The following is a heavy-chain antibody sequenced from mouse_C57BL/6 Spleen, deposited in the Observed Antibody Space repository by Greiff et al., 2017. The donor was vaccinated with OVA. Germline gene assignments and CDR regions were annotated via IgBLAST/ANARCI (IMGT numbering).Heavy chain of an antibody. V-gene: IGHV1-26*01. CDR3: ARERNYYAMDY. CDR1: GYTFTDYY. Sequence: VQLQQSGPELVKPGASVKISCKASGYTFTDYYMNWVKQSHGKSLEWIGDINPNNGGTSYNPQFKGKATLTVDKSSSTAYMELRSLTSEDSAGYYCARERNYYAMDYWGQGTSVTVSS. CDR2: INPNNGGT. J-gene: IGHJ4*01.